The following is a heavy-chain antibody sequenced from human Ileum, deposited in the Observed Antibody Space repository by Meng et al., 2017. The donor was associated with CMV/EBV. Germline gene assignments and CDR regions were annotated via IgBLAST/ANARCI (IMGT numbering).Heavy chain of an antibody. CDR3: ARGGSGSYYPLGYFDY. CDR2: ISYDGSNK. V-gene: IGHV3-30-3*01. Sequence: FTFSSYAMHWVRQAPGKGLEWVAVISYDGSNKYYADSVKGRFTISRDNSKNTLYLQMNSLRAEDTAVYYCARGGSGSYYPLGYFDYWGQGTLVTVSS. J-gene: IGHJ4*02. D-gene: IGHD1-26*01. CDR1: FTFSSYA.